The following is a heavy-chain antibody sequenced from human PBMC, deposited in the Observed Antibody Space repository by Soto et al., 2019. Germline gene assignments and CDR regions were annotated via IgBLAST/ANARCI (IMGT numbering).Heavy chain of an antibody. CDR2: MNPNSGNT. CDR1: TGTFTRYD. Sequence: GASVKVACKAPTGTFTRYDINWVRQAPGQGLEWMGWMNPNSGNTGYAQKFKGRVTMTRNTSTSTAYMELSSLRSEDTAVYYCASLPYDSSGYQTDYWGQGTLVTVSS. D-gene: IGHD3-22*01. V-gene: IGHV1-8*01. J-gene: IGHJ4*02. CDR3: ASLPYDSSGYQTDY.